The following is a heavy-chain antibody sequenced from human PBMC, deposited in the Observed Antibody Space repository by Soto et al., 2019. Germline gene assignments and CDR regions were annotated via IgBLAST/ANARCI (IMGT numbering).Heavy chain of an antibody. J-gene: IGHJ4*02. D-gene: IGHD3-9*01. V-gene: IGHV1-69*13. CDR2: IIPIFGTA. Sequence: GASVKVSCKASGGTFSSYAISWVRQAPGQGLEWMGGIIPIFGTANYAQKFQGRVTITADESTSTAYMELSSLRSEDTAVYYCVLYFDWLLDFDYWGQGTPVTVSS. CDR3: VLYFDWLLDFDY. CDR1: GGTFSSYA.